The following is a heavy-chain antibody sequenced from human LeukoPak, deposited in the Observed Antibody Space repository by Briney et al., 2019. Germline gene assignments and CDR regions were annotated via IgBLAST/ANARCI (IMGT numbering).Heavy chain of an antibody. V-gene: IGHV4-59*01. CDR1: GDSISRYY. CDR2: IYYSGST. J-gene: IGHJ4*02. Sequence: SETLSLTCTVSGDSISRYYWSWIRQPPGKGLEWIGYIYYSGSTNYNPSLKSRLTMSVDTSKNQFSLKLTSVTAADTAVYYCARLEDLKVEYWGQGTLVTVSS. CDR3: ARLEDLKVEY. D-gene: IGHD1-1*01.